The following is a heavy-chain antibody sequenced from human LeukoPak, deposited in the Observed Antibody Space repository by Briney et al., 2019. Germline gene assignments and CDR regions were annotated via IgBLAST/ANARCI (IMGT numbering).Heavy chain of an antibody. J-gene: IGHJ4*02. CDR1: GYTFTGYY. V-gene: IGHV1-2*02. CDR3: ATLLGGGYCSGGSCRYYFDY. Sequence: ASVKVSCKASGYTFTGYYMHWVRQAPGQGLEWMGWINPNSGGTNYAQKFQGRVTMTRDTSISTAYMELSRLRPDDTAVYYCATLLGGGYCSGGSCRYYFDYWGQGTLVTVSS. D-gene: IGHD2-15*01. CDR2: INPNSGGT.